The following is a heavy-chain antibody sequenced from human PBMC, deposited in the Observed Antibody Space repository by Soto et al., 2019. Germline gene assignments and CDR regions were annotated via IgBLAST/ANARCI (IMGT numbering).Heavy chain of an antibody. Sequence: QVQLVQSGAEVKKPGASVKVSCKASGYTFTSYYMHWVRQAPGQGLEWMGIINPSGGSTSYAQKFQSRVTMTRDTSTSTVYMELSSLRSEDTAVYYCARVSTGTTGGYYYYGMDVWGQGTTVTVSS. CDR3: ARVSTGTTGGYYYYGMDV. CDR1: GYTFTSYY. D-gene: IGHD1-7*01. V-gene: IGHV1-46*01. J-gene: IGHJ6*02. CDR2: INPSGGST.